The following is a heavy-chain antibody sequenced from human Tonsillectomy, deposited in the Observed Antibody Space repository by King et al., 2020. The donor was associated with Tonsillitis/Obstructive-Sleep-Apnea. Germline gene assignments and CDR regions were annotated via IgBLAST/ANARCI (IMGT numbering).Heavy chain of an antibody. CDR2: IDPSDSYT. J-gene: IGHJ6*02. CDR1: GYSFTSYW. CDR3: ARHPGMAVAATPDVYYYGMDV. D-gene: IGHD6-19*01. Sequence: QLVQSGAEVKKPGESLRISCKGSGYSFTSYWISWVRQMPGQGLEWMGRIDPSDSYTNYSPSFQGHVTISADKSISTAYLQWSSLRASDTAMYYCARHPGMAVAATPDVYYYGMDVWGRGTTVTVSS. V-gene: IGHV5-10-1*01.